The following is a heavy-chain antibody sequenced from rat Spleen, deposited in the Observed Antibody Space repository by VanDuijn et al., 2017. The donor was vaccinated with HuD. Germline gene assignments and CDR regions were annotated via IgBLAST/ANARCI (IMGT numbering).Heavy chain of an antibody. CDR1: GFSFSNYD. V-gene: IGHV5-17*01. Sequence: EVQLLQSGGGLVQPGRSLKLSCAASGFSFSNYDMAWVRQAPKKGLEWVATIIYDGRSTFYRDSVRDRFTISRDNAKSTLYLQMDSLKSEDTATYYCARHGGYTTDYVMDAWGQGASVT. CDR2: IIYDGRST. J-gene: IGHJ4*01. D-gene: IGHD1-6*01. CDR3: ARHGGYTTDYVMDA.